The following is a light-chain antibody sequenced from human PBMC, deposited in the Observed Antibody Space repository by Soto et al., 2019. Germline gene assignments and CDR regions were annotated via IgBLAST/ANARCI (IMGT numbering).Light chain of an antibody. CDR3: QQYGISPLT. Sequence: EIVLTQSPGTLSLSPGKRATLSCRASQSVTSSYLAWYQHKPGQTHRLVIFDASTRATGIPYRFSGSGSGTDFTLTISKLEPEDFAVYYCQQYGISPLTFGGGTKVEIK. CDR2: DAS. CDR1: QSVTSSY. J-gene: IGKJ4*01. V-gene: IGKV3-20*01.